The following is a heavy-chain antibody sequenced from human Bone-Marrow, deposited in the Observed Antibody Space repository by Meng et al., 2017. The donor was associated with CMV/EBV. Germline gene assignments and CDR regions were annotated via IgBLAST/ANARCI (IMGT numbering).Heavy chain of an antibody. CDR1: GYSFASHW. CDR3: ARTTDGYNFLDYFDY. V-gene: IGHV5-51*01. D-gene: IGHD5-24*01. Sequence: GESLKISCKASGYSFASHWIGWVRQMPGKGLEWMGIIHPGDSGTRYRPPFQGQVTISADKSITTAYLQWSSLKASDTAMYYCARTTDGYNFLDYFDYWGQGTLVTVSS. J-gene: IGHJ4*02. CDR2: IHPGDSGT.